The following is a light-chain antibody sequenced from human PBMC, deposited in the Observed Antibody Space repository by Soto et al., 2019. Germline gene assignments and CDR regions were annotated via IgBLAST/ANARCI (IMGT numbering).Light chain of an antibody. CDR3: KQYNSDPYT. V-gene: IGKV1-5*03. Sequence: DIQMTQSPSTLSASIGDRVTITCRASQSISTCLAWYQHKPVQAPKVLMSKASSLESGVPSRFSGSGSGTEFTLTIISLQTDDFATYYCKQYNSDPYTFGQGTKLEIK. CDR1: QSISTC. CDR2: KAS. J-gene: IGKJ2*01.